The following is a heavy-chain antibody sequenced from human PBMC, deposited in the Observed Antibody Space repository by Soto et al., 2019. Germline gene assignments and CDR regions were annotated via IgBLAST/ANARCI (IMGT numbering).Heavy chain of an antibody. Sequence: TLSLSGAVSGGSISSCCYYLSFIRQHPVKGLEWIGYIYYSGSNYYNPSLKSRVTISVDTSKNQFSLKLSSVTAADTAVYYCARDSRSRLSYGMDVWGQGTTVHVSS. CDR1: GGSISSCCYY. J-gene: IGHJ6*01. CDR3: ARDSRSRLSYGMDV. V-gene: IGHV4-31*11. D-gene: IGHD6-13*01. CDR2: IYYSGSN.